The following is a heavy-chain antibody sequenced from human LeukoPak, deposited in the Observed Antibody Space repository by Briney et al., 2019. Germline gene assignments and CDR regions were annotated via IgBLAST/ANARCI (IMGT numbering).Heavy chain of an antibody. CDR2: IRTTGDT. Sequence: GGSLRLSCAVSGFTFNYYDMHWVRQAPGKRLEWVSAIRTTGDTHYPDSVKGRFAMSREDAKNSVHLQMNTLRAGDTAVYYCARGVSYYYDNSGHPGWYFNLWGRGTLVTVSS. V-gene: IGHV3-13*01. CDR3: ARGVSYYYDNSGHPGWYFNL. J-gene: IGHJ2*01. D-gene: IGHD3-22*01. CDR1: GFTFNYYD.